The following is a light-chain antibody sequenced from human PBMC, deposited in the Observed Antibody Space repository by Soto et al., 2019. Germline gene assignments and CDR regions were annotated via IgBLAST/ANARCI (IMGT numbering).Light chain of an antibody. Sequence: EIVMTQSPATLSVSPGERSTLSCRASQSVAGNLAWYQHKPGQAPRLLIYGASTGATGIPARFSGSGSGTDFTLTISSLQPEDFATYYCQQSYSTPPTFGQGTKVDI. J-gene: IGKJ1*01. CDR1: QSVAGN. CDR3: QQSYSTPPT. CDR2: GAS. V-gene: IGKV3-15*01.